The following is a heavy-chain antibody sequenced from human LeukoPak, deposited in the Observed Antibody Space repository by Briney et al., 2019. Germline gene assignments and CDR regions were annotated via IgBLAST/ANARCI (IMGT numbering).Heavy chain of an antibody. D-gene: IGHD3-10*01. CDR3: AKGYGGQSITMVRGVSTHLDY. V-gene: IGHV1-8*01. CDR2: MNPNSGNT. Sequence: ASVKVSCKASGYTFTSYDINWVRQATGQGLEWMGWMNPNSGNTGYAQKFQGRVTMTRNTSISTAYMELSSLRSEDTAVYYCAKGYGGQSITMVRGVSTHLDYGGQGPRLTVSS. CDR1: GYTFTSYD. J-gene: IGHJ4*02.